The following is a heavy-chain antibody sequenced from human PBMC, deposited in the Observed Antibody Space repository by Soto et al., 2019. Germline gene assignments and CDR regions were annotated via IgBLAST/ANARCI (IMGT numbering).Heavy chain of an antibody. Sequence: QVHLQQWGAGLLKPSETLSLTCVVYGGSFSDYSWSWIRQPPGKGLEWIGEINHSGITDYNPSLKSRVTISVDTSKNQLPLRVTSVTAADTAVYYCARGMVRGVNWFDPWGQGTLVTVSS. CDR2: INHSGIT. D-gene: IGHD3-10*01. J-gene: IGHJ5*02. CDR1: GGSFSDYS. CDR3: ARGMVRGVNWFDP. V-gene: IGHV4-34*01.